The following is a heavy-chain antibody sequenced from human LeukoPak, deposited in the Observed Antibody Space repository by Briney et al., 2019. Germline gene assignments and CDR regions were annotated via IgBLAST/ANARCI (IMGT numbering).Heavy chain of an antibody. V-gene: IGHV4-39*07. D-gene: IGHD3-10*01. Sequence: PSETLSLTCTVSGGSISSGDYYWSWIRQPPGKGLEWIGEINHSGSTNYNPSLKSRVTISVDTSKNQFSLKLSSVTAADTAVYYCARGGGLLLWFGERGLFDYWGQGTLVTVSS. CDR3: ARGGGLLLWFGERGLFDY. CDR2: INHSGST. CDR1: GGSISSGDYY. J-gene: IGHJ4*02.